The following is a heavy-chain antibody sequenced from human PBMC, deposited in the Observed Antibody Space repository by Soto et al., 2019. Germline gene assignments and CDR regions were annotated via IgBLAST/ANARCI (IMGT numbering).Heavy chain of an antibody. D-gene: IGHD6-19*01. V-gene: IGHV4-61*03. CDR3: AKERGGRDCSGTHCCLFHYGMDV. J-gene: IGHJ6*02. CDR1: GATVSRGDYF. Sequence: SETLSLTCTVSGATVSRGDYFWTWIRQPPGKGLEWIGYIYSSGTTHYNPALKSRVTIPLDTSRSYFSLKLTSVTAADTAIYYCAKERGGRDCSGTHCCLFHYGMDVWGQGTPVTVSS. CDR2: IYSSGTT.